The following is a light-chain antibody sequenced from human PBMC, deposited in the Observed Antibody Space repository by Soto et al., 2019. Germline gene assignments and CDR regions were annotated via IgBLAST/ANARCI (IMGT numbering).Light chain of an antibody. Sequence: EIVMTQSPATLSVSPGERATLSCRASQSVSSSLAWYQQKPGQAPRLLIHGASTRATGIPARLSGSGSGTGFTLTISSLQSEDSAVYYCQQYNKWPPLTFGGGTKVEI. CDR2: GAS. J-gene: IGKJ4*01. CDR1: QSVSSS. V-gene: IGKV3-15*01. CDR3: QQYNKWPPLT.